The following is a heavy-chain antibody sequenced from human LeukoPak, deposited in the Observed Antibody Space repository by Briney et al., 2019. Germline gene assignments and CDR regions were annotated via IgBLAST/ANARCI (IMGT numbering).Heavy chain of an antibody. CDR3: AKGWYYYGSGSYSPYFDY. D-gene: IGHD3-10*01. V-gene: IGHV3-9*01. CDR1: GFTFDDYA. CDR2: ISWNSGSI. Sequence: GGSLRLSCAASGFTFDDYAMHWVRQAPGKGLEWVSGISWNSGSIGYADSVKGRFTISRDNAKNSLYLQMNSLRAEDTALYYCAKGWYYYGSGSYSPYFDYWGQGTLVTVSS. J-gene: IGHJ4*02.